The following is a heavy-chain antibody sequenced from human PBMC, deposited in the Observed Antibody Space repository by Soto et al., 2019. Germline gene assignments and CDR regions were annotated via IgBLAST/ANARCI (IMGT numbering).Heavy chain of an antibody. CDR3: AREGGWTGVYY. CDR2: IYYSGST. J-gene: IGHJ4*02. CDR1: GGSISSGDYY. D-gene: IGHD6-19*01. V-gene: IGHV4-61*08. Sequence: SETLSLTCTVSGGSISSGDYYWSWIRQPPGKGLEWIGYIYYSGSTNYNPSLKSRVTISVDTSKNQFSLKLSSVTAADTAVYYCAREGGWTGVYYWGQGTLVTVSS.